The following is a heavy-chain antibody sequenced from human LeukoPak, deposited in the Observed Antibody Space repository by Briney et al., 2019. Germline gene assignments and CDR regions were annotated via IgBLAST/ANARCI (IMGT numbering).Heavy chain of an antibody. D-gene: IGHD3-16*02. CDR3: AKDWLAFGGVIAPDY. V-gene: IGHV3-23*01. Sequence: GGSLRLSCAAFGFTFSSYAMSWVRQAPGKGLEWVSAISGSGGSTYYADSVKGRFTISRDNSKNTLYLQMNSLRAEDTAVYYCAKDWLAFGGVIAPDYWGQGTLVTVSS. CDR1: GFTFSSYA. J-gene: IGHJ4*02. CDR2: ISGSGGST.